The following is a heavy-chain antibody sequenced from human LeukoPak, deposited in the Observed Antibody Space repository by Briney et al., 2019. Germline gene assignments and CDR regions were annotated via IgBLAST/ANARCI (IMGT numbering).Heavy chain of an antibody. D-gene: IGHD1-1*01. CDR2: IFPGDSDT. Sequence: GESLKISCKDSGYSFTSYWIAWVRQMPGKGLEWMGIIFPGDSDTRHSPSFQGQVTISADKSISTAFLQWSSLQASDTAMYYCARATTGPRTIDYWGQGTLVTVSS. CDR1: GYSFTSYW. V-gene: IGHV5-51*01. CDR3: ARATTGPRTIDY. J-gene: IGHJ4*02.